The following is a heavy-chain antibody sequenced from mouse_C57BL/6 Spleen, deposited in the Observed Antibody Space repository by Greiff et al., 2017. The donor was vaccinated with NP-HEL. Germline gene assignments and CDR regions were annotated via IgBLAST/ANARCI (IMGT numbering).Heavy chain of an antibody. CDR2: IWSGGST. CDR3: ARNGDSNYVEDY. J-gene: IGHJ2*01. D-gene: IGHD2-5*01. CDR1: GFSLTSYG. V-gene: IGHV2-2*01. Sequence: VKVEESGPGLVQPSQSLSITCTVSGFSLTSYGVHWVRQSPGKGLEWLGVIWSGGSTDYNAAFISRLSISKDNSKSQVFFKMNSLQADDTAIYYCARNGDSNYVEDYWGQGTTLTVSS.